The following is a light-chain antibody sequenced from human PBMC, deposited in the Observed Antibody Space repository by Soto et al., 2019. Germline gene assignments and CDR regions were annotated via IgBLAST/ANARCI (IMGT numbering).Light chain of an antibody. J-gene: IGKJ4*02. CDR3: QQYDSYST. CDR1: QNIDDW. V-gene: IGKV1-5*03. CDR2: KAS. Sequence: DIQMTQSPSTLSASVGDRVSITCRASQNIDDWLAWYQQKPGKAPNLLIYKASSLASGVPSRFSGSGFGTEFTLTISSLQPDDIATYYCQQYDSYSTFGGGTKVDIK.